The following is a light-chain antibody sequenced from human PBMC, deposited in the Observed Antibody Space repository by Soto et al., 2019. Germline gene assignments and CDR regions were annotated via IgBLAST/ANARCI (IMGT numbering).Light chain of an antibody. Sequence: DIQMNQSPSSLSASVGDRVTITCQASPDISNYLNWYQQKPGKALKLLIYDASNLETGVPSRFSVSGSETDFTVTISSLLPEDISTYYCQRYDNLPLFTFGAGPKVDI. CDR2: DAS. J-gene: IGKJ3*01. CDR3: QRYDNLPLFT. CDR1: PDISNY. V-gene: IGKV1-33*01.